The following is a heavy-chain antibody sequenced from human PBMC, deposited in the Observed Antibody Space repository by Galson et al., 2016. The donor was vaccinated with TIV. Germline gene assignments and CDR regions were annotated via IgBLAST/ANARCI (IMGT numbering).Heavy chain of an antibody. Sequence: SVKVSCKASGGTSRSYAISWVRQAPGQGLEWMGGIIPIFNTAKYAQKFQGRVTATTDESTSTAYMELSSLRVEDTAVYYCARASHIVVAIDSRGAFDIWGQGTVVTVSS. J-gene: IGHJ3*02. CDR1: GGTSRSYA. CDR3: ARASHIVVAIDSRGAFDI. CDR2: IIPIFNTA. D-gene: IGHD2-21*01. V-gene: IGHV1-69*05.